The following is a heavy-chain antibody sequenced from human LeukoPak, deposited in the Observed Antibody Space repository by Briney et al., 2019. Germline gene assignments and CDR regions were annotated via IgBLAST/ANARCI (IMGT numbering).Heavy chain of an antibody. CDR1: GGSISSSSYY. Sequence: SETLSLTCTVSGGSISSSSYYWGWIRQPPGKGLEWIGSIYYSGSAYYNPSLTGRVTISIDTSKKQFSLKLSSVTAADTAVYYCARENYYNTSGVTDYWGQGTLVTVSS. CDR2: IYYSGSA. CDR3: ARENYYNTSGVTDY. J-gene: IGHJ4*02. D-gene: IGHD3-22*01. V-gene: IGHV4-39*07.